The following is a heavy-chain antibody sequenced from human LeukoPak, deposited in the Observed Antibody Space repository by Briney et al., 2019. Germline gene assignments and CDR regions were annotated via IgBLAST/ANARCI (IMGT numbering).Heavy chain of an antibody. CDR3: ARTHPLGYDFWSGYYVAWFDP. D-gene: IGHD3-3*01. J-gene: IGHJ5*02. CDR2: INHSGST. V-gene: IGHV4-34*01. Sequence: SETLSLTCAVYGGSFSGYYWSWIRQPPGKGLEWIGEINHSGSTNYNPSLKSRVTISVDTSKNQFSLKLSSVTAADTAVYYCARTHPLGYDFWSGYYVAWFDPWGQGTLVTVSS. CDR1: GGSFSGYY.